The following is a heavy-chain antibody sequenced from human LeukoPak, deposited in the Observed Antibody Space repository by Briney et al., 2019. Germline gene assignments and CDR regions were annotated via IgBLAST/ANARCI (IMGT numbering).Heavy chain of an antibody. J-gene: IGHJ6*03. CDR3: ARGSYYKDV. Sequence: GGSLRLSCAASGFTFNTFWMTWVRQAPGKGLEWVANINQDGSEKYYVDSVKGRFTISRGNAKNSLYLQVNSLRAEDTAVYYCARGSYYKDVWGKGTTVTVAS. CDR1: GFTFNTFW. V-gene: IGHV3-7*01. CDR2: INQDGSEK.